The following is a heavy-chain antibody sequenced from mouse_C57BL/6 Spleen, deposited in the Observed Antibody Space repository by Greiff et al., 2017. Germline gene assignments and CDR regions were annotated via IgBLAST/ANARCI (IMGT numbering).Heavy chain of an antibody. CDR2: ISGGGGNT. J-gene: IGHJ4*01. Sequence: VQVVESGGGLVKPGGSLKLSCAASGFTFSSYTMSWVRQTPEKRLEWVATISGGGGNTYYPDSVKGRFTISRDNAKNTLYLQMSSLRSEDTALYYCARHDSGYVDYAMDYWGQGTSVTVSS. CDR3: ARHDSGYVDYAMDY. CDR1: GFTFSSYT. D-gene: IGHD3-2*02. V-gene: IGHV5-9*01.